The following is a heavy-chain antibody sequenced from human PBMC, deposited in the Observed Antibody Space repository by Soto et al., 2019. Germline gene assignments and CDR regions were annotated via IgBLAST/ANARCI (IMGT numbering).Heavy chain of an antibody. D-gene: IGHD4-17*01. V-gene: IGHV1-18*01. Sequence: ASVKVSCKASGGTFSSYAISWVRQAPGQGLEWMGWIIANFGNTNYAQKLQGRVTMTTDASTSTAYMELRSLRSDDTAVYYCARVYGDYVNWFDPWGQGTLVTVSS. J-gene: IGHJ5*02. CDR1: GGTFSSYA. CDR3: ARVYGDYVNWFDP. CDR2: IIANFGNT.